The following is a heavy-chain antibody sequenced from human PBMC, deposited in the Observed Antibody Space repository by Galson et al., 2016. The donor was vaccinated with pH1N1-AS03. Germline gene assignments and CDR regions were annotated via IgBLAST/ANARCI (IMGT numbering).Heavy chain of an antibody. CDR3: ARDESGYMY. CDR2: ISGYDGHT. Sequence: SVKVSCKASGYTFVNYGISWVRRAPGQGLEWMGWISGYDGHTGYAQKFQGRVTMTTDTSPNTAYMELRSLTSDDTAVYYCARDESGYMYWGQGTLVTVSS. D-gene: IGHD3-3*01. J-gene: IGHJ4*02. V-gene: IGHV1-18*01. CDR1: GYTFVNYG.